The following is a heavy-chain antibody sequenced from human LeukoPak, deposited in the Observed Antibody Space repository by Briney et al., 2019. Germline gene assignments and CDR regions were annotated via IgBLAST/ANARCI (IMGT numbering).Heavy chain of an antibody. D-gene: IGHD2-2*01. CDR1: GFTVSSNY. J-gene: IGHJ4*02. Sequence: PGGSLRLSCAASGFTVSSNYMSWVRQAPGKGLEWVSVIYSGGSTYYADSVKGRFTISRDNSKNTLYLQMNSLRAEDTAVYYCAKAPGSNNYGSLDYWGQGTLVTVSS. CDR2: IYSGGST. V-gene: IGHV3-66*01. CDR3: AKAPGSNNYGSLDY.